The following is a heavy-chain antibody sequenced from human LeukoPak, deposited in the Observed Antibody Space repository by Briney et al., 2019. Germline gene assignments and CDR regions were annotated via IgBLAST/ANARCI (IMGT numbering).Heavy chain of an antibody. CDR2: INPSGGST. V-gene: IGHV1-46*01. D-gene: IGHD6-19*01. CDR3: ARTSIRIAVAGGSDNWFDP. CDR1: GYTFTSYY. J-gene: IGHJ5*02. Sequence: ASVKVSCKASGYTFTSYYMHWVRQAPGQGLEWMGIINPSGGSTSYAQKFQGRVTMTRDMSTSTVYMELSSLRSEDTAVYYCARTSIRIAVAGGSDNWFDPWGQGTLVTVSS.